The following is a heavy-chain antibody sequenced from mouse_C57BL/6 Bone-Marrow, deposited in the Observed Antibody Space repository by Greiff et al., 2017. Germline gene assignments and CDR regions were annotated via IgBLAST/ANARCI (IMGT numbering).Heavy chain of an antibody. V-gene: IGHV14-2*01. Sequence: EVQLQQSGAELVKPGASVKLSCTASGFNIKDYYMHWVKQRTEQGLEWIGRIDPEDGATKYAPKFPGKATITADTSSNTAYLQLSSLTSEDSDVYYCAVDYYGSSSSWYFDVWGTGTTVTVSA. J-gene: IGHJ1*03. CDR1: GFNIKDYY. D-gene: IGHD1-1*01. CDR2: IDPEDGAT. CDR3: AVDYYGSSSSWYFDV.